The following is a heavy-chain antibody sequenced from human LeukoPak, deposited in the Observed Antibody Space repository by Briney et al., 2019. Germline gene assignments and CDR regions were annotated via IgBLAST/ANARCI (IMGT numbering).Heavy chain of an antibody. CDR3: ASTPAYGSGSYSPDY. D-gene: IGHD3-10*01. Sequence: GGSLRLSCAASGFTFSSYAMSWVRQAPGKGLEWVSAISGSGGSTYYADSVKGRFTISRDNSKNTLYLQMNSLRAEDAAVYYCASTPAYGSGSYSPDYWGQGTLVTVSS. CDR1: GFTFSSYA. V-gene: IGHV3-23*01. CDR2: ISGSGGST. J-gene: IGHJ4*02.